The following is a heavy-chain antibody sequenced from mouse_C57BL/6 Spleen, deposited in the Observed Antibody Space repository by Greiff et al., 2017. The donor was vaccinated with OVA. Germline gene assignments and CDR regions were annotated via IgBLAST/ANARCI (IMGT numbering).Heavy chain of an antibody. D-gene: IGHD2-1*01. V-gene: IGHV1-82*01. CDR3: ARGHYGKGAMDY. CDR2: IYPGDGDT. Sequence: VQLQQSGPELVKPGASVKISCKASGYAFSSSWMNWVKQRPGKGLEWIGRIYPGDGDTNYNGKFKGKATLTADKSSSTAYMQLSSLTSEDSAVYFCARGHYGKGAMDYWGQGTSVTVSS. J-gene: IGHJ4*01. CDR1: GYAFSSSW.